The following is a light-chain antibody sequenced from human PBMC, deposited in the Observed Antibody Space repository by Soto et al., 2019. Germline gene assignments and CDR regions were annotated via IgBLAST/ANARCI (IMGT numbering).Light chain of an antibody. V-gene: IGKV3-20*01. CDR2: GAS. CDR1: QSVSSSY. CDR3: QQYGASPWT. Sequence: EIVLTQSPGTLSLSPGERATLSCRASQSVSSSYLAWYQQKPGQAPRLLIYGASSRATGIPDRFSGSGSGTDFTLAMSRLEPEDWEVYHCQQYGASPWTFGQGTKVDIK. J-gene: IGKJ1*01.